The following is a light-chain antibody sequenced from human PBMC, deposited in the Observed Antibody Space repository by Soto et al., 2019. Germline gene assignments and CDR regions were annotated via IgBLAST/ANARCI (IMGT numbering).Light chain of an antibody. CDR2: EVS. V-gene: IGLV2-14*01. CDR1: SSDVGGYNY. J-gene: IGLJ3*02. CDR3: SSYTRSATWV. Sequence: QSALTQPASVSGSPGQSITISCTGTSSDVGGYNYVSWYQQYPGKVPKVMIYEVSKRPSGVSSRFSGSKSGNTASLTISGLQAEDEADYYCSSYTRSATWVFGGGTKLTVL.